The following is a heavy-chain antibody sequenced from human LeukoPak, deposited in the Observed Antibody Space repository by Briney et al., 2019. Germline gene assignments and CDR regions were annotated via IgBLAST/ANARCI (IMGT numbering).Heavy chain of an antibody. J-gene: IGHJ4*02. CDR2: ITHSGST. Sequence: SETLSLTCAVYGGSFSDYYWTWIRQFSGKGLEWIGEITHSGSTNYNPSLKSRVTISVDTSKNQFSLKLSSVTAADTAVYYCARGAYGSGSYYPYYFDYWGQGTLVTVSS. CDR3: ARGAYGSGSYYPYYFDY. D-gene: IGHD3-10*01. CDR1: GGSFSDYY. V-gene: IGHV4-34*01.